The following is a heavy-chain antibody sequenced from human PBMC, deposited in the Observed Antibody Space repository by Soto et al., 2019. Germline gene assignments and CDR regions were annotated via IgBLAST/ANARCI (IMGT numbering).Heavy chain of an antibody. V-gene: IGHV1-18*01. Sequence: QAQLVQSGAEVKKPRASVRVSCKATGYTFSSYAISWVRQAPGQGLEWLGWISPYSDETQYAQKTQGRVFMTIDRSARTAYLDLRSLRSDDTAVYYCARGGYYDSSGARNYHYYGMNVWGQGTTVTVSS. CDR1: GYTFSSYA. D-gene: IGHD3-22*01. CDR2: ISPYSDET. CDR3: ARGGYYDSSGARNYHYYGMNV. J-gene: IGHJ6*02.